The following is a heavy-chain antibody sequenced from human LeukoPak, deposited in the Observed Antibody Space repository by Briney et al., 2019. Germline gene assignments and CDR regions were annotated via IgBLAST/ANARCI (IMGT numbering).Heavy chain of an antibody. CDR1: GITFGDYA. J-gene: IGHJ4*02. CDR3: ARVFLERLTSGYFDN. CDR2: IRYDGSDS. Sequence: GALRLSCSAFGITFGDYAFHWVRQAPGKGLEWLAFIRYDGSDSYYADSVKGRFTNSRDNPKNTLYLQMNSLRDDDTAVYYCARVFLERLTSGYFDNWGQGTLVTVSP. V-gene: IGHV3-30*02. D-gene: IGHD3-3*01.